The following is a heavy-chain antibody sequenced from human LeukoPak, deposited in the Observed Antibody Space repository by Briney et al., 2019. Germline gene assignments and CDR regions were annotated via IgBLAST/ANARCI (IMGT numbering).Heavy chain of an antibody. CDR2: INPNSGGT. Sequence: GASVKVSCKASGFTFTAYHMHWVRQAPGQGLEWMGWINPNSGGTNYAQKFKGRVTMNRDTSISTAYMELSRLRSDDTAVYYCARDRRDYGSGTFDYWGQGTLVTVSS. CDR1: GFTFTAYH. J-gene: IGHJ4*02. V-gene: IGHV1-2*02. D-gene: IGHD3-10*01. CDR3: ARDRRDYGSGTFDY.